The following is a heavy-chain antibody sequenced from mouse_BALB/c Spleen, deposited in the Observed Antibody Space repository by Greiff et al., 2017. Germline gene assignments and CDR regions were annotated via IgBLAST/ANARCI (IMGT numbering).Heavy chain of an antibody. CDR2: IDPANGNT. CDR1: GFNIKDTY. CDR3: ARGDYGLWFAY. V-gene: IGHV14-3*02. D-gene: IGHD1-1*02. Sequence: EVQRVESGAELVKPGASVKLSCTASGFNIKDTYMHWVKQRPEQGLEWIGRIDPANGNTKYDPKFQGKATITADTSSNTAYLQLSSLTSEDTAVYYCARGDYGLWFAYWGQGTLVTVSA. J-gene: IGHJ3*01.